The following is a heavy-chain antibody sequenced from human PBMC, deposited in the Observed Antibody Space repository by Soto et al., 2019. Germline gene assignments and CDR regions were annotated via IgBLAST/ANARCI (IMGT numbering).Heavy chain of an antibody. CDR1: GYTFTSYD. J-gene: IGHJ6*02. V-gene: IGHV1-8*01. D-gene: IGHD3-10*01. Sequence: ASVKVSCKASGYTFTSYDINWVRQAAGQGHERMGWMNPNSGNTGYAQKFQGRVTMTRNTSISTAYMELSSLRSEHTAVYYFARTGAGYYGFYGMDVWGQGTTVTVSS. CDR3: ARTGAGYYGFYGMDV. CDR2: MNPNSGNT.